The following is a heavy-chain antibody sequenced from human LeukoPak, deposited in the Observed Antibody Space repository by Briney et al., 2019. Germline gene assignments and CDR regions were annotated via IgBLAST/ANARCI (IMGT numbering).Heavy chain of an antibody. CDR2: IKTETAGGAT. Sequence: PGGSLRLSCAASGFTFSHAWMNWVRQAPGKGLEWVGRIKTETAGGATDYAAPVKGRFAISRDDSKNTVYLQMNSLKSEDSAVYYCAAGTGRSDFDYWGQGTLVTVSS. J-gene: IGHJ4*02. CDR3: AAGTGRSDFDY. V-gene: IGHV3-15*01. D-gene: IGHD1-1*01. CDR1: GFTFSHAW.